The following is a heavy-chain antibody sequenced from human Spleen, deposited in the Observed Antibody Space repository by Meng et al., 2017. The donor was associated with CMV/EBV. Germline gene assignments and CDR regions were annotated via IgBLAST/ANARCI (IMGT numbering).Heavy chain of an antibody. Sequence: SLKISCATSGFTFHDYAMYWVRQVPGQGLEWVSGISWNSATIGYASSVRGRFTISRDNARNSLHLQMNSLTVEDTALYYCAKHSRIAAPSGYGMDVWSQGTRVTVSS. CDR2: ISWNSATI. CDR3: AKHSRIAAPSGYGMDV. J-gene: IGHJ6*02. CDR1: GFTFHDYA. V-gene: IGHV3-9*01. D-gene: IGHD6-13*01.